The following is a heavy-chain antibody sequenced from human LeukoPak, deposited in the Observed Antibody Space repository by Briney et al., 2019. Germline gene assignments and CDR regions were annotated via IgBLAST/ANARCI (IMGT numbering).Heavy chain of an antibody. D-gene: IGHD3-22*01. CDR2: ISAYSGNT. J-gene: IGHJ4*02. V-gene: IGHV1-18*01. Sequence: ASVTVSCKASGYTFTNYGIFWVRQAPGQGLEGMGWISAYSGNTNYAQKLQGRVTMTTETSTSTAYMELESLRSDDTAVYYCAISQGSYYDTSGYLGGDYWGQGTLVTVSS. CDR3: AISQGSYYDTSGYLGGDY. CDR1: GYTFTNYG.